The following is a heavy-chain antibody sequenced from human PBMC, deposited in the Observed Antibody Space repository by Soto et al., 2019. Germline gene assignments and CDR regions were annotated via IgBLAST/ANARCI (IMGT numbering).Heavy chain of an antibody. V-gene: IGHV3-30*18. CDR1: GFTFSSYG. CDR2: ISYDGSIK. Sequence: GGSLRLSCAASGFTFSSYGMHWVRQAPGKGLEWVAVISYDGSIKYFADSVKGRFTISRDNSENTLYLQMNSLRAEDTAVYYCAKDYYDSSGLIDYWGHGTLVTVSS. CDR3: AKDYYDSSGLIDY. J-gene: IGHJ4*01. D-gene: IGHD3-22*01.